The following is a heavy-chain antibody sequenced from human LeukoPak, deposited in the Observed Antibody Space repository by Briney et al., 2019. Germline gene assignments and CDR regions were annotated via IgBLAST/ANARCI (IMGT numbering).Heavy chain of an antibody. V-gene: IGHV3-66*02. CDR2: IYRGDNT. CDR3: ARMSGTMVRGVIRVGYYMDV. Sequence: AGGSLRLSCAASGFTVSSNYMSWVRQAPGKGLEWVSIIYRGDNTYYADSVKGRFTISRDNSKNRLYLQMNSLRAEDTAVYYCARMSGTMVRGVIRVGYYMDVWGKGTTVTVSS. J-gene: IGHJ6*03. D-gene: IGHD3-10*01. CDR1: GFTVSSNY.